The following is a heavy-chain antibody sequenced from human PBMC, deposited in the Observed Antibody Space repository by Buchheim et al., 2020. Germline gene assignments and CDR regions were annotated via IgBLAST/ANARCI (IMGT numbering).Heavy chain of an antibody. CDR1: GFTFSGYW. J-gene: IGHJ4*02. CDR2: IKQDGSAR. Sequence: EVQLVESGGGLVQPGGSLRLSCAASGFTFSGYWMGWVRQAPGKGLEWVANIKQDGSARYHVDSLRGRFTISRDNAKNSLFLQMDSLRAEDTAVYYCARAWSRSTSWYDYWGQGAL. CDR3: ARAWSRSTSWYDY. V-gene: IGHV3-7*01. D-gene: IGHD6-13*01.